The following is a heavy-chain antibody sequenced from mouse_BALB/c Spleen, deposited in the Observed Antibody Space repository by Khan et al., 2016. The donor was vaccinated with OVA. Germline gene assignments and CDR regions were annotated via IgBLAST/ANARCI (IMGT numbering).Heavy chain of an antibody. Sequence: QIQLVQSGAELARPGASVKMSCKASGYTFTSYTMHWVKQRPGQGLEWIGYINPSKGYTNYNQKFKDKATLTADKSSSTAYMQLSSLTADDSAVYYCVRSGAYYRYDGYFDVWGAGTTVTVSS. J-gene: IGHJ1*01. V-gene: IGHV1-4*01. D-gene: IGHD2-14*01. CDR2: INPSKGYT. CDR1: GYTFTSYT. CDR3: VRSGAYYRYDGYFDV.